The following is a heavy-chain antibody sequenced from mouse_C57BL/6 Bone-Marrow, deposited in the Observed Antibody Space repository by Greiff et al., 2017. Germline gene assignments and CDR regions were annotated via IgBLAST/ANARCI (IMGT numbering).Heavy chain of an antibody. CDR2: IWRGGST. CDR3: ATITPWFAY. Sequence: QVQLKESGPGLVQPSQSLSITCTVSGFSFTSYGVHWVRQSPGKGLEWLGVIWRGGSTDYNADFMSRQSITKDNSQCQVFFKLNSLQADDTAIYYCATITPWFAYWGQGTLVTVSA. CDR1: GFSFTSYG. J-gene: IGHJ3*01. D-gene: IGHD1-1*01. V-gene: IGHV2-5*01.